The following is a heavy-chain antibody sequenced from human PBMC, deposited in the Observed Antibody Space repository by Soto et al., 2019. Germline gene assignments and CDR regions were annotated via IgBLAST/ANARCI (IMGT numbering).Heavy chain of an antibody. J-gene: IGHJ6*02. D-gene: IGHD2-8*01. CDR2: INNAVSIT. CDR3: ARGLLYLYGMDF. Sequence: EVQLVESGGGLVQPGGSLRLSCAASGFTFSSYWMHWVRQAPGKGLVWVSRINNAVSITNYADSVKGRFTISRDNAKNPLYLQMNSLSAEDTAVYYCARGLLYLYGMDFWCQGTTVTVSS. V-gene: IGHV3-74*02. CDR1: GFTFSSYW.